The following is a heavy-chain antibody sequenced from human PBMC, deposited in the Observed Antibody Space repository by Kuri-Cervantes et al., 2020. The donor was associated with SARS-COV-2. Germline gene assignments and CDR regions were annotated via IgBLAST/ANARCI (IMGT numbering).Heavy chain of an antibody. Sequence: GESLKISCAASGFTFSSYEMNWVRQAPGKGLEWVSYISSSGSTIYYADSVKGRFTISRDNSKNTPYLQMNSLRAEDTAVYYCAKSVPVWQQLPYNWFNPWGQGTLVTVSS. CDR2: ISSSGSTI. J-gene: IGHJ5*02. D-gene: IGHD6-13*01. CDR1: GFTFSSYE. V-gene: IGHV3-48*03. CDR3: AKSVPVWQQLPYNWFNP.